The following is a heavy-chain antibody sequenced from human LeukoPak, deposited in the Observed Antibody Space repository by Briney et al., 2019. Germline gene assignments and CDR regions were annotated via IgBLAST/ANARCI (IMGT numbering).Heavy chain of an antibody. CDR2: TYYRSKWYN. J-gene: IGHJ3*02. CDR1: GDSVSSNSAA. CDR3: ARGLSYSGSYYDWDAFDI. Sequence: SQTLSLTCAISGDSVSSNSAAWNWIRQSPSRGLEWLGRTYYRSKWYNDYAVSVKSRITINPDTSKNQFSLQLSSVTPEDTAVYYCARGLSYSGSYYDWDAFDIWGQGTMVTVSS. D-gene: IGHD1-26*01. V-gene: IGHV6-1*01.